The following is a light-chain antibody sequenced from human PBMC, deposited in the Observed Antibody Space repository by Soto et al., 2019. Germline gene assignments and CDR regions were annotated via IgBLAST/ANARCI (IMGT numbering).Light chain of an antibody. V-gene: IGLV1-44*01. CDR1: SSNIGSNA. CDR3: AAWDDSLNGPL. Sequence: QSVLTQPPSASGTPGQRVTISCSGSSSNIGSNAVNWYQQLPGTAPTLLIYSNNQRPSGVPDRFSGATSGTSASLAVNGLQSDDEADYYCAAWDDSLNGPLFGGGTKLTVL. CDR2: SNN. J-gene: IGLJ3*02.